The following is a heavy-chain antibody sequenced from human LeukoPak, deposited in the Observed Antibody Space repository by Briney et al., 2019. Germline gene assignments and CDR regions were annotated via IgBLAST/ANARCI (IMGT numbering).Heavy chain of an antibody. Sequence: SETLSLTCTVSGGSISSSSYYWGWIRQPPGKGLEWIGSIYYSGSTNYNPSLKSRVTISVDTSKNQFSLKLSYVTAADTAVYFCARTPPATAEFYFDYWGQGTLVTVSS. J-gene: IGHJ4*02. CDR3: ARTPPATAEFYFDY. V-gene: IGHV4-39*07. D-gene: IGHD1-14*01. CDR2: IYYSGST. CDR1: GGSISSSSYY.